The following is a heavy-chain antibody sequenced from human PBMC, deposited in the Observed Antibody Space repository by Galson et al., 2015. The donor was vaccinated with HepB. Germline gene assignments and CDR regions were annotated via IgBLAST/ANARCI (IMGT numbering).Heavy chain of an antibody. Sequence: SVKVSCKASGYTFTSYGISWVRQAPGQGLEWMGWISAYNGNTNYAQKLQGRVTMTTDTSTSTAYMELRSLRSDDTAVYYCARDSKGTVRFLEWLSNYDAFDIWGQGTMVTVSS. CDR2: ISAYNGNT. CDR3: ARDSKGTVRFLEWLSNYDAFDI. V-gene: IGHV1-18*04. J-gene: IGHJ3*02. CDR1: GYTFTSYG. D-gene: IGHD3-3*01.